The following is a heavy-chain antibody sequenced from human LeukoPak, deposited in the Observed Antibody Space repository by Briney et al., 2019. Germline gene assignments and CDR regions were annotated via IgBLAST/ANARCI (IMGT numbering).Heavy chain of an antibody. CDR2: VRYDGSNK. D-gene: IGHD5-24*01. CDR1: GFTFSSHG. J-gene: IGHJ4*02. V-gene: IGHV3-33*01. CDR3: ARTGGRDGYGFDY. Sequence: GTSLRLSCAASGFTFSSHGMHSVRQTPGKGLEWVAAVRYDGSNKYYADSVKGRLTISRDNSKNTLYLQMNSRRAEDTAVYYCARTGGRDGYGFDYWGQGTLVTVSP.